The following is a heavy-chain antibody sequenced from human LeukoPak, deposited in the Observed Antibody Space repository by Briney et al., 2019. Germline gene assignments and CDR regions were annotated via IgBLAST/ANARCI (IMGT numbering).Heavy chain of an antibody. Sequence: PPETLSLTCAVYGGSSSRYYWSWIPQSPREGLEWIAEIDHLGDTKYNPPVKRRATISVDTSKNQSSLQVRSLSAADTAVYYCARGATISEPGYFDFWGQGTLVTVSS. J-gene: IGHJ4*03. D-gene: IGHD5-24*01. CDR3: ARGATISEPGYFDF. V-gene: IGHV4-34*01. CDR1: GGSSSRYY. CDR2: IDHLGDT.